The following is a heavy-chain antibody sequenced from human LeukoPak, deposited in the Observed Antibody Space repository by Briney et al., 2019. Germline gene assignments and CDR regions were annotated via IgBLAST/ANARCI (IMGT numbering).Heavy chain of an antibody. CDR2: ISGSGGST. V-gene: IGHV3-23*01. CDR3: ARYSSSWYEWFDP. CDR1: GFTFSSYA. J-gene: IGHJ5*02. Sequence: GRSLRLSCAASGFTFSSYAMSWVRQAPGKGLEWVSAISGSGGSTYYADSVKGRFTISRDNSKNTLYLQMNSLRAEDTAVYYCARYSSSWYEWFDPWGQGTLVTVSS. D-gene: IGHD6-13*01.